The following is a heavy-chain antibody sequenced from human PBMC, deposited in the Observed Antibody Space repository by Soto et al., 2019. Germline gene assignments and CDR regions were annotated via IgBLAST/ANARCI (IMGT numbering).Heavy chain of an antibody. CDR1: GDTFTVYY. CDR3: ARGGHVVVVTAALDY. D-gene: IGHD2-21*02. CDR2: VNPSGGHT. V-gene: IGHV1-46*01. J-gene: IGHJ4*02. Sequence: QVQLMQSGAEVKKPGASVKVSCKASGDTFTVYYIHWVRQAPGQWLEWMGTVNPSGGHTTYAQHFLGRVTMTRDTSTSTLYMELTSLTSDDTYIYYGARGGHVVVVTAALDYWGQGTLVTVSS.